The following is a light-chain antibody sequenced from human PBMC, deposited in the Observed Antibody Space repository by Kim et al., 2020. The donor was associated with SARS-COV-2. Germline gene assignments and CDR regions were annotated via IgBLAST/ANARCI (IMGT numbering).Light chain of an antibody. J-gene: IGKJ2*01. Sequence: SPGERASLSCRASQSVASINLAWFQQKPGQAPRLLIHGTSSRVTGIPDRFSGSGAGTDFTLTISRPEPEDFAVYYCQQYDRPPYTFGQGTKLEI. CDR2: GTS. CDR3: QQYDRPPYT. V-gene: IGKV3-20*01. CDR1: QSVASIN.